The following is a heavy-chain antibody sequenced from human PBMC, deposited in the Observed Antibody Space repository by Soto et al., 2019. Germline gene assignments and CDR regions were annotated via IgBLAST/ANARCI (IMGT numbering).Heavy chain of an antibody. CDR2: INGSSSTM. J-gene: IGHJ5*02. Sequence: EVQLVESGGGLVQRGGSLRLSCAASGFTFGIYSMNWVRQAPGKGLEWISYINGSSSTMYYADSVKGRFIISRDNADNFLYLQMHSLRDADTAVYYCARGDRFRCSGDRCFSDGLFLSWGQGTLVTVSS. CDR3: ARGDRFRCSGDRCFSDGLFLS. V-gene: IGHV3-48*02. D-gene: IGHD2-15*01. CDR1: GFTFGIYS.